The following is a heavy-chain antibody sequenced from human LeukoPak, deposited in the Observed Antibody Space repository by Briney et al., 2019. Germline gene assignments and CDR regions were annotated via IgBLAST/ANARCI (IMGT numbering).Heavy chain of an antibody. V-gene: IGHV1-18*01. J-gene: IGHJ6*02. CDR3: ARVAVAGTEGHYYYGMDV. CDR2: ISAYNGNT. Sequence: ASVKVSCKASGYTFTSYGISWVRQAPGQGLEWMGWISAYNGNTNYAQKLQGRVTMTTDTSTSTAYMELRSLRSDDTAAYYCARVAVAGTEGHYYYGMDVWGQGTTVTVSS. D-gene: IGHD6-19*01. CDR1: GYTFTSYG.